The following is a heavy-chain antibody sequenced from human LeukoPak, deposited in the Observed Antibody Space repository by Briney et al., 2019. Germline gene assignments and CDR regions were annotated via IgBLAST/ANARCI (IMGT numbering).Heavy chain of an antibody. V-gene: IGHV1-69*13. CDR2: IIPIFGTA. CDR3: ARGEVLYMDV. J-gene: IGHJ6*03. CDR1: GGTFSSYA. Sequence: VASVKVSCKASGGTFSSYAISWVRQAPGQGLEWMGGIIPIFGTANYAQKFQGRVTITADESTGTAYMELSSLRSEDTAVYYCARGEVLYMDVWGKGTTVTVSS.